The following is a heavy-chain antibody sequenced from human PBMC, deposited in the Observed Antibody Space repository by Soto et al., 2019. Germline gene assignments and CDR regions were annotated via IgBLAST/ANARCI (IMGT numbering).Heavy chain of an antibody. CDR2: IYYSGST. D-gene: IGHD3-22*01. V-gene: IGHV4-59*01. CDR1: GGSISSYY. Sequence: SETLSLTCTVSGGSISSYYWSWIRQPPGKGLEWIGYIYYSGSTNYNPSLKSRVTISVDTSKNQFSLKLSSVTAADTAVYYCARDSYYYDSSGYPTSRLIAFDIWGQGTMVTVSS. CDR3: ARDSYYYDSSGYPTSRLIAFDI. J-gene: IGHJ3*02.